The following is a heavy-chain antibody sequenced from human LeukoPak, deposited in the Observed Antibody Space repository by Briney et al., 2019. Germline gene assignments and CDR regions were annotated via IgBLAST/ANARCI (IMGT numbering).Heavy chain of an antibody. D-gene: IGHD1-26*01. V-gene: IGHV3-30*03. CDR2: ISDDGNKK. J-gene: IGHJ4*02. Sequence: HPGVSLRLSCTASGFTFTKYGIHGVRQAPGKAREGVAVISDDGNKKYFGDSVKVRFTISRDKSKNTVYLEVTRLRPEDTVVYYCARDQRWACAYWGPGTLVTVSS. CDR1: GFTFTKYG. CDR3: ARDQRWACAY.